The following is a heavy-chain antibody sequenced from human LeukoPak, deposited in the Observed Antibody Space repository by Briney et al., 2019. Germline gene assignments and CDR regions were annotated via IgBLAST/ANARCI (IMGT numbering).Heavy chain of an antibody. CDR3: ARSYYDVLLSQFDY. D-gene: IGHD3-3*01. Sequence: GGSLRLSCAASGLIVSNNYMNWVRQAPGKGPEWVSIIYSGGTTLYADSVRGRFIISRDNSKNTLYLQMNNLRAEDSAVYYCARSYYDVLLSQFDYWDQGTLVTVSS. CDR2: IYSGGTT. J-gene: IGHJ4*02. V-gene: IGHV3-66*02. CDR1: GLIVSNNY.